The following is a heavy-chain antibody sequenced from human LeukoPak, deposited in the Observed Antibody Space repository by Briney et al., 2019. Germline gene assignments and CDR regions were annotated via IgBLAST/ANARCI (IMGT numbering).Heavy chain of an antibody. CDR3: ARTYDSIDGPAEYFQH. CDR1: GGSISSGGYS. D-gene: IGHD3-22*01. V-gene: IGHV4-30-2*01. J-gene: IGHJ1*01. Sequence: SQTLSLTCAVSGGSISSGGYSWSWIRQPPGKGLEWIGYIYHSGSTYYNPSLKSRVTISVDRSKNQFSLKLSSVTAADTAVYYCARTYDSIDGPAEYFQHWGQGTLVTVSS. CDR2: IYHSGST.